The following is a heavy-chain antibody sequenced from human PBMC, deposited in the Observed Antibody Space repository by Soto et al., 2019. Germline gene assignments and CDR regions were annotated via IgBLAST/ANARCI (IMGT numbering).Heavy chain of an antibody. D-gene: IGHD5-18*01. Sequence: SETLSLTCTISGASISSLYWSWVRQPPGKGLEWIGYIHYSGSTNYNPSLKSRVTISVDTSSNQFSLKVYSVTAADTATYSCARIVTPSYGRDYFDFWGQGTLVTVSS. CDR3: ARIVTPSYGRDYFDF. V-gene: IGHV4-59*11. CDR1: GASISSLY. J-gene: IGHJ4*02. CDR2: IHYSGST.